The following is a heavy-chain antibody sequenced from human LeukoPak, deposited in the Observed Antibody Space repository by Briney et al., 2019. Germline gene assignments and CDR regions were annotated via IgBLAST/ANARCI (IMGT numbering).Heavy chain of an antibody. D-gene: IGHD6-19*01. J-gene: IGHJ4*02. CDR2: ISGSGGST. CDR3: AKDLSDSSGWYLDFDY. CDR1: GFTFSSYA. V-gene: IGHV3-23*01. Sequence: PGGSLRLSCAASGFTFSSYAMSWVRQAPGKGLEWVSAISGSGGSTYYADSVKGRFTISRDNSKNTLYLQMNSLRAEDTAVYYCAKDLSDSSGWYLDFDYWGQGTLVTVSS.